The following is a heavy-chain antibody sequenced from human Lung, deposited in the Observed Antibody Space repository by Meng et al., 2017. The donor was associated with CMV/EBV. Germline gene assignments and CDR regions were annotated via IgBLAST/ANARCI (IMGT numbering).Heavy chain of an antibody. CDR3: AAEGENSGDETRDAFDL. CDR1: GFTVSSNY. J-gene: IGHJ3*01. CDR2: IYTGGIT. V-gene: IGHV3-66*02. D-gene: IGHD6-25*01. Sequence: GGSLRLXCAVSGFTVSSNYMSWVRQALGKGLEWVSVIYTGGITYYADSVKGRFTISRDNSKNTLYLQMNSLRADDTAVYYCAAEGENSGDETRDAFDLWGQG.